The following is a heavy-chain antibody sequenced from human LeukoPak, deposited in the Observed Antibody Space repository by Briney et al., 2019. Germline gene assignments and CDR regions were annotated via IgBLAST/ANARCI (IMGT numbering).Heavy chain of an antibody. J-gene: IGHJ4*02. CDR1: GFTFSNYA. CDR3: AGTDSSGYYPY. Sequence: GGSLRLSCEASGFTFSNYAMSWVRQAPGKGLEWVSAISGSGGSTYYADSVKGRFTISRDNSKNTLYLQMNSLRAEDTAVYYCAGTDSSGYYPYWGQGTLVTVSS. V-gene: IGHV3-23*01. CDR2: ISGSGGST. D-gene: IGHD3-22*01.